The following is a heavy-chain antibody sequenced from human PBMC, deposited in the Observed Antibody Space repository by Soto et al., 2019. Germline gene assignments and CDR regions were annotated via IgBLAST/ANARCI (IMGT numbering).Heavy chain of an antibody. CDR3: AKEGYCSAGSCSGFDY. D-gene: IGHD2-15*01. Sequence: GGSLRLSCAASGFTFSSYAMSWVRQAPGKGLEWVSAISGSGGSTYYADSVKGRFTISRDNSKNTLYLQMNSLRAEDTAIYYCAKEGYCSAGSCSGFDYWGQGTLVTVSS. J-gene: IGHJ4*02. V-gene: IGHV3-23*01. CDR1: GFTFSSYA. CDR2: ISGSGGST.